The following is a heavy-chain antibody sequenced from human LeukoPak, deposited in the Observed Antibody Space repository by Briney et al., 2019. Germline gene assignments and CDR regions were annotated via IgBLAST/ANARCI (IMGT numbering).Heavy chain of an antibody. D-gene: IGHD4/OR15-4a*01. CDR3: AGLATATVLPKDDY. V-gene: IGHV5-51*01. CDR2: IYPRDSDT. Sequence: GESLKISCKGSGYSFTSHWIGWVRQMPGRGLEWMGIIYPRDSDTKYSPSFRAQVTISADKSISTSYLQWSSLKASDTAMYYCAGLATATVLPKDDYWGQGTLVTVSS. CDR1: GYSFTSHW. J-gene: IGHJ4*02.